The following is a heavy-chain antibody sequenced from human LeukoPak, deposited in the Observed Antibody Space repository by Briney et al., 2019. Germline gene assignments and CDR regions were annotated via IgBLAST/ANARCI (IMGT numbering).Heavy chain of an antibody. D-gene: IGHD1-7*01. J-gene: IGHJ4*02. Sequence: GGSLRLSCKGSGYSLTSYWIGWVRQMPGKGLEWMGIIYPGDSDTRYSPSFQGQVTISADKSINTAYLQWNSLKASDTAIYYCARSRDWNYDLWGQGTLVTVSS. CDR3: ARSRDWNYDL. CDR2: IYPGDSDT. CDR1: GYSLTSYW. V-gene: IGHV5-51*01.